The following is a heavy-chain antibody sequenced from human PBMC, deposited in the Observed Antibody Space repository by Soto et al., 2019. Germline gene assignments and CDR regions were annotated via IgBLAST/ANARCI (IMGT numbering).Heavy chain of an antibody. CDR2: IIPIFGTA. D-gene: IGHD3-16*02. J-gene: IGHJ4*02. V-gene: IGHV1-69*01. Sequence: ASVKVSCKASGGTFSSYAISWVRQAPGQGLEWMGGIIPIFGTANYAQKFQGRVTITADESTGTAYMELSCLRSEDTAVYYCARVGDYVWGSYRYGLDYWGQGTLVTVSS. CDR3: ARVGDYVWGSYRYGLDY. CDR1: GGTFSSYA.